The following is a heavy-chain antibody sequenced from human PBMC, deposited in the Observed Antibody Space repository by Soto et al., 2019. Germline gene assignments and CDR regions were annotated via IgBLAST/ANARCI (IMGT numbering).Heavy chain of an antibody. Sequence: PSETLSLTCTVSGGSISSGGYYWSWIRQHPGKGLEWIGYIYYSGSTYYNPSLKSRVTISVDTSKNQFSLKLSSVTAADTAVYYCARSGVVVHTGAFDIWGQGTMVTVSS. V-gene: IGHV4-31*03. J-gene: IGHJ3*02. CDR3: ARSGVVVHTGAFDI. CDR1: GGSISSGGYY. D-gene: IGHD2-15*01. CDR2: IYYSGST.